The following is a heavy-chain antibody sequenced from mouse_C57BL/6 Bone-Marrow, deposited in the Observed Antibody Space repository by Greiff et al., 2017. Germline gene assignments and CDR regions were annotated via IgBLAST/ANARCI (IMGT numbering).Heavy chain of an antibody. CDR2: IWWDEDR. CDR1: GFSLSTFGRV. V-gene: IGHV8-8*01. CDR3: ARMDDPAWFAY. J-gene: IGHJ3*01. Sequence: QFTLKESAPGILQPSQTLSLTCSFPGFSLSTFGRVVAWIRRPSGKGLEWLAHIWWDEDRYYNPALKSRLTISKDTSKNQVFLKIANVDTADTATYYCARMDDPAWFAYWGQGTLVTVSA.